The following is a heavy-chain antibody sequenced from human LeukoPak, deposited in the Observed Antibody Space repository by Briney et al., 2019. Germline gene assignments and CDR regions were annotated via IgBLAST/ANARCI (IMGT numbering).Heavy chain of an antibody. V-gene: IGHV4-34*01. J-gene: IGHJ4*02. CDR2: INHSGST. CDR1: GGSFSGYY. CDR3: ASGLGLVVGSRNYFDY. Sequence: SETLSLTCGVYGGSFSGYYWSWIRQPPGKGLEWIGEINHSGSTNYNPSLKSRVTISVDTSKNQFSLKLSSVTAADTAVYYCASGLGLVVGSRNYFDYWGLGTLVTVSS. D-gene: IGHD2-15*01.